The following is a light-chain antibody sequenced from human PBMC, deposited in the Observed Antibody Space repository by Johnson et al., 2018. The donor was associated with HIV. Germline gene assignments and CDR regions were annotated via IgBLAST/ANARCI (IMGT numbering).Light chain of an antibody. J-gene: IGLJ1*01. CDR1: SSNIGSNY. CDR3: GTWDSSLSVPG. CDR2: DTY. V-gene: IGLV1-51*01. Sequence: QSVLTQPPSVSAAPGQTVTISCSGSSSNIGSNYVSWYQQVPGTAPKLLIFDTYQRPSGIPDRFSGSKSGTSATLGITGLQTGDEADYYCGTWDSSLSVPGFGSGTKVTVL.